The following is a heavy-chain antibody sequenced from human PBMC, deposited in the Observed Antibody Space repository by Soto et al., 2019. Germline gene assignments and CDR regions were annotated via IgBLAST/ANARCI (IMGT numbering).Heavy chain of an antibody. J-gene: IGHJ4*02. Sequence: GGSLRLSCAASGFTFSSYAMSWVRQAPGKGLKWISSISGSGTSTYYADSVKGRFTISRDNSKNTMYLQMNSLRAEDTALYFCAKENTQDYGDYVDYWGQGTLVTVSS. V-gene: IGHV3-23*01. CDR3: AKENTQDYGDYVDY. D-gene: IGHD4-17*01. CDR2: ISGSGTST. CDR1: GFTFSSYA.